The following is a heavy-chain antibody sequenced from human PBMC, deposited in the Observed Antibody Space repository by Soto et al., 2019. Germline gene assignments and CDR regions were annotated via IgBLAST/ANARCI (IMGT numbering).Heavy chain of an antibody. CDR3: AREYCSSTSCYRLEGYFDY. Sequence: TSETLSLTCTVSGGSISSGGYYLRWIRPHPGKGLEWIGYIYYSGSTYYNPSLKSRVTISVDTSKNQFSLKLSSVTAADTAVYYCAREYCSSTSCYRLEGYFDYWGQGTLVTVSS. J-gene: IGHJ4*02. CDR1: GGSISSGGYY. V-gene: IGHV4-31*03. CDR2: IYYSGST. D-gene: IGHD2-2*02.